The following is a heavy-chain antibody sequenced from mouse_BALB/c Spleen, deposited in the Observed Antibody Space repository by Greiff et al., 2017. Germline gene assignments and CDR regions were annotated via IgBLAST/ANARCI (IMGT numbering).Heavy chain of an antibody. J-gene: IGHJ4*01. Sequence: QVQLKQSGAELVRPGTSVKVSCKASGYAFTNYLIEWVKQRPGQGLEWIGVINPGSGGTNYNEKFKGKATLTADKSSSTAYMQLSSLTSDDSAVYFCARSGRYDGRSAMDYWGQGTSVTVSS. CDR3: ARSGRYDGRSAMDY. V-gene: IGHV1-54*01. CDR2: INPGSGGT. CDR1: GYAFTNYL. D-gene: IGHD2-14*01.